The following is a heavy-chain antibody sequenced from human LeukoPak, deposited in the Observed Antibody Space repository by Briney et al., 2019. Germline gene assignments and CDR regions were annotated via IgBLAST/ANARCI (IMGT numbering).Heavy chain of an antibody. V-gene: IGHV3-9*01. CDR2: ISWNSGSI. D-gene: IGHD4-17*01. CDR3: AKVRPSDDYGDYVDLYGMDV. Sequence: GGSLRLSCAASGFTFDDYAMHWVRQAPGKGLEWVSGISWNSGSIGYADSVKGRFTISRDNAKNSLYLQINSLRAEDTALYYCAKVRPSDDYGDYVDLYGMDVWGQGTTVTVSS. CDR1: GFTFDDYA. J-gene: IGHJ6*02.